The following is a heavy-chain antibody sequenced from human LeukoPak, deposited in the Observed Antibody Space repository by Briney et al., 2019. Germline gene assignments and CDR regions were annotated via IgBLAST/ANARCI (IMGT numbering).Heavy chain of an antibody. J-gene: IGHJ4*02. CDR3: ARSRLPGYCSGGSCPSGFDY. CDR1: GGSISSYY. D-gene: IGHD2-15*01. V-gene: IGHV4-4*07. Sequence: PSETLSLTCTVSGGSISSYYWSWIRQPAGKGLEWIGRIYTSGSTNYNPSLKSRVTISVDTSKNQFSLKLSSVTAADTAVYYCARSRLPGYCSGGSCPSGFDYWGQGTLVTVSS. CDR2: IYTSGST.